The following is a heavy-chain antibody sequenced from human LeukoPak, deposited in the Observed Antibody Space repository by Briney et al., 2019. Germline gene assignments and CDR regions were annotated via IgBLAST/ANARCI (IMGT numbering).Heavy chain of an antibody. D-gene: IGHD6-19*01. CDR3: ARGAVAGNYYYYYGMDV. V-gene: IGHV1-18*04. Sequence: ASVKVSCKASGYTFTGYYMHWVRQAPGQGLEWMGWISAYNGNTNYAQKLQGRVTMTTDTSTSTAYMELRSLRSDDTAVYYCARGAVAGNYYYYYGMDVWGQGTTVTVSS. CDR2: ISAYNGNT. CDR1: GYTFTGYY. J-gene: IGHJ6*02.